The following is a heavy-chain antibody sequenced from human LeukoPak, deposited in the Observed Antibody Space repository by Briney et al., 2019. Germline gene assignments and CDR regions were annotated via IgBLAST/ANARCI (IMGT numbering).Heavy chain of an antibody. D-gene: IGHD2-21*02. CDR2: IVVGSGNT. V-gene: IGHV1-58*02. CDR3: AADLRGYCDGDCLDY. J-gene: IGHJ4*02. Sequence: GTSVKVSCKASGFTFTNSAMQWVRQARGQLLEWIGWIVVGSGNTNYAQKFQERVTITRDMSTSTAYMELSSLRSEDTAVYYCAADLRGYCDGDCLDYWGQGTLVTVSS. CDR1: GFTFTNSA.